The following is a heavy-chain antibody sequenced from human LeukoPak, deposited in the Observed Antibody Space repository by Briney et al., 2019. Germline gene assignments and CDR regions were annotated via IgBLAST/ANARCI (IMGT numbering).Heavy chain of an antibody. D-gene: IGHD2-2*01. J-gene: IGHJ4*02. V-gene: IGHV4-31*03. CDR1: GGSISSSSYY. CDR2: IYYSGST. CDR3: ARGGSTSCDFDY. Sequence: SETLSLTCTVSGGSISSSSYYWGWIRQHPGKGLEWIGYIYYSGSTYYNPSLKSRVTISVDTSKNQFSLKLSSVTAADTAVYYCARGGSTSCDFDYWGQGTLVTVSS.